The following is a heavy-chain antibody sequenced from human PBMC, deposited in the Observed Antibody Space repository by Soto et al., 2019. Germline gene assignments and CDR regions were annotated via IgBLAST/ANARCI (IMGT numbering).Heavy chain of an antibody. CDR2: IGTAGDT. D-gene: IGHD6-19*01. CDR3: ARVIAVAGTNYYYYYGMDV. Sequence: GGSLRLSCAASGFTFSSYDMHWVRQATGKGLEWVSAIGTAGDTYYPGSVKGRFTISRENAKNSLYLQMNSLRAEDTAVYYCARVIAVAGTNYYYYYGMDVWGQGTTVTVSS. CDR1: GFTFSSYD. V-gene: IGHV3-13*01. J-gene: IGHJ6*02.